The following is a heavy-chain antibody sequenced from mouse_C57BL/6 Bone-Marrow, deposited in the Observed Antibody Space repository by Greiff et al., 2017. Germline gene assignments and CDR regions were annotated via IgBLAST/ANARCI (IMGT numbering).Heavy chain of an antibody. CDR3: ARVGNYVDYAMDY. CDR2: IYPGGGYT. J-gene: IGHJ4*01. Sequence: VQVVESGAELVRPGTSVKMSCKASGYTFTNYWIGWAKQRPGHGLEWIGDIYPGGGYTNYNEKFKGKATLTADKSSSTAYMQFSSLTSEDSAIYYCARVGNYVDYAMDYWGQGTSGTVSS. CDR1: GYTFTNYW. D-gene: IGHD2-1*01. V-gene: IGHV1-63*01.